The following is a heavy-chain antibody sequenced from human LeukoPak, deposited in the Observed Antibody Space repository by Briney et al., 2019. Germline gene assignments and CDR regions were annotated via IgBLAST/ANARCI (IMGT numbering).Heavy chain of an antibody. V-gene: IGHV3-30*04. J-gene: IGHJ6*04. CDR1: GFTFSSYA. CDR3: ARQEQQLVYYYYGMDV. Sequence: GGSLRLSCAASGFTFSSYAMHWVRQAPGKGLEWVAVISYGGSNKYYADSVKGRFTISRDNSKNTLYLQMNSLRAEDTAVYYCARQEQQLVYYYYGMDVWGKGTTVTVSS. CDR2: ISYGGSNK. D-gene: IGHD6-13*01.